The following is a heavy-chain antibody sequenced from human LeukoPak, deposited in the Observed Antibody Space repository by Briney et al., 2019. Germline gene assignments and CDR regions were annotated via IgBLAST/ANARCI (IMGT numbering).Heavy chain of an antibody. V-gene: IGHV1-58*01. CDR2: IVVGSGNT. J-gene: IGHJ4*02. CDR1: GFTFTSSA. Sequence: SVKVSCKASGFTFTSSAVQWVRQARGQRLEWIGWIVVGSGNTNYAQKFQERVTITRDMSTSTAYMELSSLRSEDTAVYYCAAEVDYYDSSGYYGPWYTPERWGQGTLVTVSS. CDR3: AAEVDYYDSSGYYGPWYTPER. D-gene: IGHD3-22*01.